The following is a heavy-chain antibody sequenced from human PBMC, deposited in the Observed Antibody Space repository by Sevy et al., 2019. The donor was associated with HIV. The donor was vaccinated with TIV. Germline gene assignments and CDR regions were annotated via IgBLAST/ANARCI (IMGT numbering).Heavy chain of an antibody. CDR2: ISYGGRT. CDR1: HGSINDFF. D-gene: IGHD1-1*01. Sequence: SETLSLTCTVSHGSINDFFWSWIRQPPGKGLEWIGFISYGGRTKYNPSLESRVNMSVDTSKNRFSLRLSSVTAADTAVYYCARESDEFNDYYYFDYWGLGTLVTVSS. V-gene: IGHV4-59*13. CDR3: ARESDEFNDYYYFDY. J-gene: IGHJ4*02.